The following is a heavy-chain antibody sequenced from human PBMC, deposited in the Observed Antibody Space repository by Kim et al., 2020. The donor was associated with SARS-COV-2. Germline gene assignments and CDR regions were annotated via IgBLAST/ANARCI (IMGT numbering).Heavy chain of an antibody. Sequence: GGSLRLSCTASGFTFNDYYMTWVRQAPGKGLEWIAYISSTSSYTNYADSVKGRFTISRDNAKNSLFLQMSSLRAEDTAVYYCARDNIVEVPTSMGEKYSYYGMDVWGQGTTVTVSS. D-gene: IGHD2-2*01. V-gene: IGHV3-11*05. CDR1: GFTFNDYY. J-gene: IGHJ6*02. CDR2: ISSTSSYT. CDR3: ARDNIVEVPTSMGEKYSYYGMDV.